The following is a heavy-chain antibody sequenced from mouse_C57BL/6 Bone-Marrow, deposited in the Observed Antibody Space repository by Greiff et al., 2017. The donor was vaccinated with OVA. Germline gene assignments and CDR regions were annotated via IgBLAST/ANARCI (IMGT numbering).Heavy chain of an antibody. D-gene: IGHD1-1*01. CDR3: AREGDHYYGKDY. CDR2: ISYDGSN. CDR1: GYSITSGYY. Sequence: DVQLQESGPGLVKPSQSLSLTCSVTGYSITSGYYWNWIRQFPGNKLEWMGYISYDGSNNYNPSLKNRISITRDTSKNQFFLKLNSVTTEDTATYYCAREGDHYYGKDYWGQGTTLTVSS. J-gene: IGHJ2*01. V-gene: IGHV3-6*01.